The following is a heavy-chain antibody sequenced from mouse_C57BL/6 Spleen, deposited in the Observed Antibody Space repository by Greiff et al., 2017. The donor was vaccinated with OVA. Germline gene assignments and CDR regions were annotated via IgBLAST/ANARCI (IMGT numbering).Heavy chain of an antibody. CDR2: ISSGGSYT. D-gene: IGHD2-3*01. CDR1: GFTFSSYG. J-gene: IGHJ3*01. CDR3: ARDDGYPSWCAY. V-gene: IGHV5-6*01. Sequence: EVQLVESGGDLVKPGGSLKLSCAASGFTFSSYGMSWVRQTPDKRLEWVATISSGGSYTYYPDSVKGRFTISRDNAKNTLYLQMSSLKSEDTAMYCCARDDGYPSWCAYWGQGTLVTVSA.